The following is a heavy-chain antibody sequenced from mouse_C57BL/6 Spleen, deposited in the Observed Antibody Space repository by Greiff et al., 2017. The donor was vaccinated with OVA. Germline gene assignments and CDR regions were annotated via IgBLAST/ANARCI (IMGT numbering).Heavy chain of an antibody. CDR2: IDPSDSET. J-gene: IGHJ3*01. CDR3: AREGDGDPFAY. Sequence: QVQLKQPGAELVRPGSSVKLSCKASGYTFTSYWMHWVKQRPIQGLEWIGNIDPSDSETHYNQKFKDKATLTVDKSSSTAYMQLSRLTSEDSAVYYCAREGDGDPFAYWGQGTLVTVSA. V-gene: IGHV1-52*01. CDR1: GYTFTSYW.